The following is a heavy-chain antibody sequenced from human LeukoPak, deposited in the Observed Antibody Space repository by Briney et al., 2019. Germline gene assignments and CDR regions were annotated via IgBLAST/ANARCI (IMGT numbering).Heavy chain of an antibody. V-gene: IGHV3-23*01. J-gene: IGHJ4*02. CDR3: AKDRTITMVRGLTGHRQYYFDY. Sequence: GGSLRLSCAASGFTFSSYAMSWVRQAPGKGLEWVSAISVSGGSTYYADSVKGRFTISRDNSKNTLYLQMNSLRAEDTAVYYCAKDRTITMVRGLTGHRQYYFDYWGQGTLVTVSS. CDR1: GFTFSSYA. D-gene: IGHD3-10*01. CDR2: ISVSGGST.